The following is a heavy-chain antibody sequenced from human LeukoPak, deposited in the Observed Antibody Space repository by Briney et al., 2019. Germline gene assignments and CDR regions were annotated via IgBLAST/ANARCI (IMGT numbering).Heavy chain of an antibody. D-gene: IGHD3-10*01. CDR2: INHSGST. CDR1: GGSFSGYY. Sequence: SETLSLTCAVYGGSFSGYYWSWIRQPPGKGLEWIGEINHSGSTNYNPSLKSRVTISVDTSKNQFSLKLSSVTAADTAVYYCAREKSQGGYYGSGSYYTSGRKYNWFDPWGQGTLVTVSS. J-gene: IGHJ5*02. V-gene: IGHV4-34*01. CDR3: AREKSQGGYYGSGSYYTSGRKYNWFDP.